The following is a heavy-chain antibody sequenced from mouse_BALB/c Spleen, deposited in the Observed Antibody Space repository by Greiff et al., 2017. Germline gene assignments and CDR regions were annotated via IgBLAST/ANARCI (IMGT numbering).Heavy chain of an antibody. Sequence: VNVVESGAELVRPGSSVKISCKASGYAFSSYWMNWVKQRPGQGLEWIGQIYPGDGDTNYNGKFKGKATLTADKSSSTAYMQLSSLTSEDSAVYFCASYYGYVGFAYWGQGTLVTVSA. CDR3: ASYYGYVGFAY. V-gene: IGHV1-80*01. J-gene: IGHJ3*01. CDR1: GYAFSSYW. CDR2: IYPGDGDT. D-gene: IGHD1-2*01.